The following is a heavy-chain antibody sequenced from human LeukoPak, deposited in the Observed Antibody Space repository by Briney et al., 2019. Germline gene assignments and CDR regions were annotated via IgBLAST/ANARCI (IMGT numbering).Heavy chain of an antibody. Sequence: SVKVSCKASGGTFSSYAISWVRQAPGQGLEWMGGVIPIFGTANYAQKFQGRVTITTDESTSTAYMELSSLRSEDTAVCYCARTYYYDSSGGFDPWGQGTLVTVSS. CDR1: GGTFSSYA. D-gene: IGHD3-22*01. J-gene: IGHJ5*02. CDR3: ARTYYYDSSGGFDP. V-gene: IGHV1-69*05. CDR2: VIPIFGTA.